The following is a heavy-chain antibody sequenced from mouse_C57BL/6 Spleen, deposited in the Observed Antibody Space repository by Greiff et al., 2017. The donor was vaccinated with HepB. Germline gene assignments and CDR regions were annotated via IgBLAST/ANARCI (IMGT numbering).Heavy chain of an antibody. CDR2: IDPSDSYT. Sequence: QVQLQQPGAELVKPGASVKLSCKASGYTFTSYWMQWVKQRPGQGLEWIGEIDPSDSYTNYNQKFKGKATLTVDTSSSTAYVQLSSLTSEDSAVYYCARGDYYGSSSYYFDYWGQGTTLTVSS. CDR1: GYTFTSYW. J-gene: IGHJ2*01. D-gene: IGHD1-1*01. V-gene: IGHV1-50*01. CDR3: ARGDYYGSSSYYFDY.